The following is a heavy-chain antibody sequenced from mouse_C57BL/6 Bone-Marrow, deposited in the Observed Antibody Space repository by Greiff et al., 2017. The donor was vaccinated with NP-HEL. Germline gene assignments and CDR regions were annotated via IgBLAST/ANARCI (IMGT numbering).Heavy chain of an antibody. D-gene: IGHD1-1*01. J-gene: IGHJ4*01. Sequence: EVKLMESGGGLVKPGGSLKLSCAASGFTFSDYGMHWVRQAPEKGLEWVAYISSGSSTIYYADTVKGRFTISRDNAKNTLFLQMTSLRSEDTAMYYCARPLYYGSLYAMDYWGQGTSVTVSS. V-gene: IGHV5-17*01. CDR2: ISSGSSTI. CDR1: GFTFSDYG. CDR3: ARPLYYGSLYAMDY.